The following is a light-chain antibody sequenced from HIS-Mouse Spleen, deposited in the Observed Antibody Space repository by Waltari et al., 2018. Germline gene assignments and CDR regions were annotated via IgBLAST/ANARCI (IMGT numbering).Light chain of an antibody. Sequence: QSVLTQPPSASGTPGQRVTIPCSGSSSNIGSNTVNWYQQLPGTAPKPLIYSNNQRPSGVPDRFSGSKSGTSASLAISGLQSEDEADYYCAAWDDSLNGPVVFGGGTKLTVL. J-gene: IGLJ2*01. V-gene: IGLV1-44*01. CDR1: SSNIGSNT. CDR3: AAWDDSLNGPVV. CDR2: SNN.